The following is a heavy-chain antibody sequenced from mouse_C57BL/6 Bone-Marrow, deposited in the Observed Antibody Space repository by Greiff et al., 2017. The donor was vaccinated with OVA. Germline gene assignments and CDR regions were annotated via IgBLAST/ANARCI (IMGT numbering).Heavy chain of an antibody. CDR1: GFTFSDYY. CDR3: ARDGGSLPLDY. CDR2: INYDGSST. V-gene: IGHV5-16*01. J-gene: IGHJ2*01. Sequence: EVKLVESEGGLVQPGSSMKLSCTASGFTFSDYYMAWVRQVPEKGLEWVANINYDGSSTYYLDSLKSRFIISRDNAKNILYLQMSSLKSEDTATYYCARDGGSLPLDYWGQGTTLTVSS.